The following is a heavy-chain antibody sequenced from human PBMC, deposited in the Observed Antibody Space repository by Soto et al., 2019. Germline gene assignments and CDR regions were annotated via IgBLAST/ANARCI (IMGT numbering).Heavy chain of an antibody. Sequence: PGGSLRLSCAASGFTFDTYALNWVRQAPGKGLEWVSAIGSSGSTYYADSVKGRFTISRDTPKKTLYLQMNSLRVEDTAKYYCAKGFRSLEWYSLAPFDYWGQGARVTVTS. D-gene: IGHD3-3*01. CDR1: GFTFDTYA. CDR3: AKGFRSLEWYSLAPFDY. CDR2: IGSSGST. J-gene: IGHJ4*02. V-gene: IGHV3-23*01.